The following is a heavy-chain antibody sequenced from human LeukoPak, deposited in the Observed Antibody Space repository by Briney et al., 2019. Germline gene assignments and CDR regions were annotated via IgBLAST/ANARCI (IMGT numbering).Heavy chain of an antibody. J-gene: IGHJ3*02. Sequence: GGSLRLSCTASGFTFSTYAMNWVRQASGKGLEWVGRIRSKVNSYATAYAASVKGRFIISRDDSKNTAYLQMNSLKTEDTAVYYCTRQRRQSYYHSSAYSYNAVVDDAFDIWGQGTMVAVSS. CDR1: GFTFSTYA. D-gene: IGHD3-22*01. V-gene: IGHV3-73*01. CDR2: IRSKVNSYAT. CDR3: TRQRRQSYYHSSAYSYNAVVDDAFDI.